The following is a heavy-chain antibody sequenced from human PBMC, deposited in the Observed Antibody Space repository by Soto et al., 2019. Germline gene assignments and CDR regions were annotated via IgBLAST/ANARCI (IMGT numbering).Heavy chain of an antibody. CDR1: GGTFSSYA. J-gene: IGHJ6*03. Sequence: GASVKVSCKASGGTFSSYAISWVRQAPGQGLEWMGGIIPICGTANYAQKFQGRVTITTDESTSTAYMELSSLRSEDTAVYYCARGVAARPRKAGYYYYMDVWGKGTTVTVSS. D-gene: IGHD6-6*01. CDR3: ARGVAARPRKAGYYYYMDV. CDR2: IIPICGTA. V-gene: IGHV1-69*05.